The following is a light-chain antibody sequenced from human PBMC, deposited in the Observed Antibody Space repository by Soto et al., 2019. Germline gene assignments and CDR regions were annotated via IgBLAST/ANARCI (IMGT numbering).Light chain of an antibody. V-gene: IGLV2-14*01. J-gene: IGLJ1*01. CDR2: ASS. Sequence: QSVLTQPASLAGSPGQSITISCTGTSSDVGSYNYVSWYQQHPGKAPRLMIYASSNRPSGVSHRFSGSRSGNTASLTISGLQAEDEADYFCSSYTSGSTLYVFGSGNKVTVL. CDR3: SSYTSGSTLYV. CDR1: SSDVGSYNY.